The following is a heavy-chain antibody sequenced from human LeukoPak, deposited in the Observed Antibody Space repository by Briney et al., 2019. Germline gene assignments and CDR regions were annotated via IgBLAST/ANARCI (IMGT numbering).Heavy chain of an antibody. J-gene: IGHJ6*02. CDR2: IYYSGST. D-gene: IGHD2-15*01. V-gene: IGHV4-59*01. Sequence: PSETLSLTCTVSGGSISSYYWSWIRQPPGKGLEWIGYIYYSGSTNYNPSLKSRVTISVDTSKNQFSLKLSSVTAADTAVYYCARYYSGGSCRVGMDVWGQGTTVTVSS. CDR1: GGSISSYY. CDR3: ARYYSGGSCRVGMDV.